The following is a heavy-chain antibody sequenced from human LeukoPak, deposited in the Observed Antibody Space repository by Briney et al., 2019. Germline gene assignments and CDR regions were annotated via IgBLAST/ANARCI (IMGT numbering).Heavy chain of an antibody. CDR1: GYSFTSYW. V-gene: IGHV5-51*01. CDR3: AREISSSWPHDAFDI. CDR2: IYPGDSDT. D-gene: IGHD6-13*01. Sequence: GESLKISCKGSGYSFTSYWIGWVRQMPGKGLEWVGIIYPGDSDTRYSPSFQGQVTISADKSISTAYLQWSSLKASDTAMYYCAREISSSWPHDAFDIWGQGTMVTVSS. J-gene: IGHJ3*02.